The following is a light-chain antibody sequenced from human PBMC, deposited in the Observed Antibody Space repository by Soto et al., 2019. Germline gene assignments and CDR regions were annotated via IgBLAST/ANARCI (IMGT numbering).Light chain of an antibody. CDR3: QQYGSSPLT. CDR2: GAS. J-gene: IGKJ4*01. Sequence: EVVLTQSPGTLSLSPGEGATLSCRASQSVSSSYLAWYQQKAGQAPRLLIFGASSRASGIPDRFSGSGSGTDFTLTISRLEPEDFAIYYCQQYGSSPLTLGAGTKVDIK. V-gene: IGKV3-20*01. CDR1: QSVSSSY.